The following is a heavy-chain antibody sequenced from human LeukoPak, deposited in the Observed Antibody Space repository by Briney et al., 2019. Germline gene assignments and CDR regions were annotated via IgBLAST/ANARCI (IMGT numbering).Heavy chain of an antibody. CDR1: GYTFTSYG. V-gene: IGHV1-18*01. J-gene: IGHJ5*02. CDR3: ARGSNVDIVANWFDP. Sequence: ASVKVSCKASGYTFTSYGISWVRQAPGQGLEWMGWISTYNGNTHYAQKLQGRVTMTTDTSTSTAYMEVRSLRSEDTAVYYCARGSNVDIVANWFDPWGQGTLVTVSS. D-gene: IGHD5-12*01. CDR2: ISTYNGNT.